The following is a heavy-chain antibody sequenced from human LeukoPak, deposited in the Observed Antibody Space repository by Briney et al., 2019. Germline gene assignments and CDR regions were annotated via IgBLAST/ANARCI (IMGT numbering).Heavy chain of an antibody. V-gene: IGHV3-23*01. CDR3: AKRPSGSYRALDF. CDR1: GFTFSSYA. CDR2: ISGSGGST. D-gene: IGHD1-26*01. J-gene: IGHJ4*02. Sequence: GGSLRLSCAASGFTFSSYAMSWVRQAPGKGLEWVSGISGSGGSTYYAGSVKGRFTISRDNSENTLYLQMNSLRAEDTALYHCAKRPSGSYRALDFWGQGTLVTVSS.